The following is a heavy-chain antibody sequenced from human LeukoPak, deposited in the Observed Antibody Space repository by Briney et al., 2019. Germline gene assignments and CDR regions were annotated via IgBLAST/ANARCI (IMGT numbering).Heavy chain of an antibody. D-gene: IGHD2-8*01. CDR2: INTDGSTT. CDR3: ARAGVSYSTDN. Sequence: PGGSLRLSCAASGFTFSGYWVHWVRQAPGKGLVWVSRINTDGSTTTYADSVKGRFTVSRDNAKNTLYLQINSLRAEDTAVYYCARAGVSYSTDNWGQGTLVTVSS. J-gene: IGHJ4*02. V-gene: IGHV3-74*01. CDR1: GFTFSGYW.